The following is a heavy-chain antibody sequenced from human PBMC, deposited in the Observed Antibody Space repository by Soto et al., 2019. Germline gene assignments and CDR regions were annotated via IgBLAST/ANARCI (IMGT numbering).Heavy chain of an antibody. CDR1: VGTFRTSA. Sequence: QVQLEQSGAEVKKPGSSVKVSCKASVGTFRTSAISWVRQAPGQGLEWMGGIMPIFRTPDYAQKFQGRVIITADEFTGTAYMELSGLRSDDTAVYYCARDKDRPQLGGNYYYILDVWGQGTTITVSS. J-gene: IGHJ6*02. V-gene: IGHV1-69*12. CDR2: IMPIFRTP. CDR3: ARDKDRPQLGGNYYYILDV. D-gene: IGHD3-3*02.